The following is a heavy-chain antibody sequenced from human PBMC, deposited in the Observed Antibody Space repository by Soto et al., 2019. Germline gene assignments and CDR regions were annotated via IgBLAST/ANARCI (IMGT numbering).Heavy chain of an antibody. CDR3: ASSPRRPSNWLAP. V-gene: IGHV4-34*01. D-gene: IGHD6-25*01. Sequence: SETLSLTCAVYGGSFSGYYWSWIRQPPGKGLEWIGEINHSGSTNYNPSLKSRVTISVDTSKNQFSLKLSSVTAADTAVYYWASSPRRPSNWLAPCGQGTLVPVSS. CDR2: INHSGST. CDR1: GGSFSGYY. J-gene: IGHJ5*02.